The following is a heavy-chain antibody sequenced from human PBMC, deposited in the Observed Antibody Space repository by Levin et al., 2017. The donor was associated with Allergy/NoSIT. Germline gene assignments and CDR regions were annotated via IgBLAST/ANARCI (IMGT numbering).Heavy chain of an antibody. Sequence: ASVKVSCKASGYTFTGYYMHWVRQAPGQGLEWMGWINPNSGGTNYAQKFQGRVTMTRDTSISTAYMELSRLRSDDTAVYYCASETGYCSGGSCDLAGMDVWGQGTSVTVSS. J-gene: IGHJ6*02. CDR1: GYTFTGYY. D-gene: IGHD2-15*01. V-gene: IGHV1-2*02. CDR3: ASETGYCSGGSCDLAGMDV. CDR2: INPNSGGT.